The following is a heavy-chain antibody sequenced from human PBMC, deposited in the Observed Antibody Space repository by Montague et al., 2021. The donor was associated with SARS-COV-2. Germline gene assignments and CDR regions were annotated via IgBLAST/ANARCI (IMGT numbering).Heavy chain of an antibody. CDR3: ARVPFVGRPFMNYSYGMDV. CDR1: GGSISSYY. CDR2: IYYSGNT. Sequence: SETLSLTCTVSGGSISSYYWSWIRQPPGKGLERIGYIYYSGNTNYNPSLKSRVTISVDTSKNQFSLKLSSVTAADTAVYYCARVPFVGRPFMNYSYGMDVWGQGTTVTVSS. J-gene: IGHJ6*02. D-gene: IGHD3-16*01. V-gene: IGHV4-59*01.